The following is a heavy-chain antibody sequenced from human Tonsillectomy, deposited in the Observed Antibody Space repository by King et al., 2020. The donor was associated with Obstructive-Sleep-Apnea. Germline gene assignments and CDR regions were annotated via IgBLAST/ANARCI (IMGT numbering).Heavy chain of an antibody. J-gene: IGHJ4*02. CDR1: GFTFSS. Sequence: VQLVESGGGLVQPGGSLRLSCAASGFTFSSMSWVRQAPGKGLEWVSGISGSGGSTYYADSGKGRFTISRDNSKNTLYLQMNSLRVEDTAVYYCAKDILTGNYYFDYWGQGTLVTVSS. D-gene: IGHD3-9*01. CDR3: AKDILTGNYYFDY. V-gene: IGHV3-23*04. CDR2: ISGSGGST.